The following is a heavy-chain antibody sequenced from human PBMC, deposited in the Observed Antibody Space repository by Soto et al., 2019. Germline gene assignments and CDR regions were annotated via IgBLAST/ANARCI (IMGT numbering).Heavy chain of an antibody. J-gene: IGHJ4*02. CDR2: IDPSDSQT. D-gene: IGHD3-22*01. CDR3: ASQIYDSDTGPNFQYYFDC. Sequence: GESLKISCKGSGYSFAGYWITWVRQKPGKGLEWMGRIDPSDSQTYYSPSFRGHVTISVTKSITTVFLQWSSLRASDTAMYYCASQIYDSDTGPNFQYYFDCWGRGTRVTVSS. V-gene: IGHV5-10-1*01. CDR1: GYSFAGYW.